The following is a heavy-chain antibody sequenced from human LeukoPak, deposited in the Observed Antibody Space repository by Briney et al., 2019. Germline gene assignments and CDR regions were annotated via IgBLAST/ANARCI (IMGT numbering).Heavy chain of an antibody. V-gene: IGHV3-33*01. D-gene: IGHD1-26*01. CDR1: GFTFSSYG. Sequence: GGSLRLSCAASGFTFSSYGMHWVRQAPGKGLEWVAVIWYDGSNKYYADSVKGRFTISRDNSKNTLYLQMNSLRAEDTAVYYCARGSPAWELPIDYWGQGTLVTVSS. CDR2: IWYDGSNK. J-gene: IGHJ4*02. CDR3: ARGSPAWELPIDY.